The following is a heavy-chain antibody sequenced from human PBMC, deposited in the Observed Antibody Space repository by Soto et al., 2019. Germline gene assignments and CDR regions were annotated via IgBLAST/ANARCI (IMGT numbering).Heavy chain of an antibody. CDR3: ARVPEY. V-gene: IGHV4-30-2*01. D-gene: IGHD2-2*01. J-gene: IGHJ4*02. CDR1: GGSISSSDYS. Sequence: SETLSLTCTVSGGSISSSDYSWSWIRQPPGKGLEWIGNMYHSGSAYYNPSLKSRVTISIDTSKNQFSLKLSSVTAADTAVYYCARVPEYWGQGILVTVSS. CDR2: MYHSGSA.